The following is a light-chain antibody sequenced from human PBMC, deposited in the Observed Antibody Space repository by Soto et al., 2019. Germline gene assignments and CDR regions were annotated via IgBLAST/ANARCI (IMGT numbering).Light chain of an antibody. CDR3: AVWDDTLDAWV. V-gene: IGLV1-44*01. J-gene: IGLJ3*02. CDR1: DSNIGSNT. Sequence: QSVLTEEPGVSGIPRQSVAISCSGHDSNIGSNTVTFYQQLSRMAPKLLIYINYKQPSGVADLLSASKSDTSASLGISGHKAEDEAHYYCAVWDDTLDAWVFRGGSKVTVL. CDR2: INY.